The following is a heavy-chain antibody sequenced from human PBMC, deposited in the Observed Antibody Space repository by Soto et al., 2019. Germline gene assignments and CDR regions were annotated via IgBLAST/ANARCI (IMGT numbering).Heavy chain of an antibody. D-gene: IGHD6-19*01. Sequence: QVQLVQSGAEVKKPGSSVKVSCTASGGTFSSYAISWVRQAPGEGLEWMGGIIPIFGTATYAQKFQGRVTITADESTSTADMELSSLRYDDTAVYDCASAVAKYYYDAMDVWGQGTTVTVSS. J-gene: IGHJ6*02. CDR2: IIPIFGTA. V-gene: IGHV1-69*12. CDR1: GGTFSSYA. CDR3: ASAVAKYYYDAMDV.